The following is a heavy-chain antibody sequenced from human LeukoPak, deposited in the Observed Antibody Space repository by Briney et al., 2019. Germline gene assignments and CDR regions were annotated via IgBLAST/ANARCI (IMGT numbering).Heavy chain of an antibody. CDR2: IKQDGSEK. CDR1: GFTFSNYW. V-gene: IGHV3-7*01. J-gene: IGHJ4*02. Sequence: GGSLRLSCAASGFTFSNYWMNWVRQAPGKGLEWVANIKQDGSEKYYVDSVKGRFTISRDDAKNSLYLQMNSLRAEDTAVYYCARDRYFGAWGQGTLVTVSS. CDR3: ARDRYFGA. D-gene: IGHD3-10*01.